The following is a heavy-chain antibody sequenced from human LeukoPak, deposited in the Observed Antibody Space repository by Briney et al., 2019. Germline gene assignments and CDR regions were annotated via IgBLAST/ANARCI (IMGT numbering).Heavy chain of an antibody. J-gene: IGHJ4*02. CDR3: ARLISGYSYYFDY. CDR1: GYSFTSYW. V-gene: IGHV5-51*01. Sequence: GESLKISCKGSGYSFTSYWLGWVRQMPGKGLEWMGIIYPGDSDTTYSPSFQGQVTISADKSISTAYPQWSSLKASDTAMYYCARLISGYSYYFDYWGQGTLVTVSS. D-gene: IGHD3-22*01. CDR2: IYPGDSDT.